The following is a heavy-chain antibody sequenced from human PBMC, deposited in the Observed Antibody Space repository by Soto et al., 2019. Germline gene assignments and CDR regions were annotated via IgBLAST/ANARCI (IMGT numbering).Heavy chain of an antibody. J-gene: IGHJ6*02. Sequence: SVKVSCTASGGTFSSYAISWVRQAPGQGLEWMGGIIPIFGTANYAQKFQGRVTITADESTSTAYMELSSLRSEDTAVYYCARGSVAGNAYYYYYRMDGWGQGTTVTVSS. D-gene: IGHD6-19*01. CDR1: GGTFSSYA. CDR3: ARGSVAGNAYYYYYRMDG. V-gene: IGHV1-69*13. CDR2: IIPIFGTA.